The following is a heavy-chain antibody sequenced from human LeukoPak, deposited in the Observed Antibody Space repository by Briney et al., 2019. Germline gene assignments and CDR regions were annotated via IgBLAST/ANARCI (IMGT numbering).Heavy chain of an antibody. V-gene: IGHV1-69*06. J-gene: IGHJ4*02. Sequence: GASVKVSCKASGYTFTSYAMNWVRQAPGQGLEWMGGIIPIFGTANYAQKFQGRVTITADKSTSTAYMELSSLRSEDTAVYYCARGVVEEQLGQLDYWGQGTLVTVSS. D-gene: IGHD6-6*01. CDR1: GYTFTSYA. CDR2: IIPIFGTA. CDR3: ARGVVEEQLGQLDY.